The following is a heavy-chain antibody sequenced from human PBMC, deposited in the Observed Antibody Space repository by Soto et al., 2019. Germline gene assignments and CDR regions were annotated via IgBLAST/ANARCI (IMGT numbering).Heavy chain of an antibody. J-gene: IGHJ4*02. CDR3: ARQIYDSDTGPNFQYYFDS. V-gene: IGHV5-10-1*01. D-gene: IGHD3-22*01. CDR2: IDPSDSQT. Sequence: XESLNISGKGSGYSFASYWITLVRQKPGKGLEWMGRIDPSDSQTYYSPSFRGHVTISATKSITTVFLQWSSLRASDTAMYYCARQIYDSDTGPNFQYYFDSWGQGTPVIVSS. CDR1: GYSFASYW.